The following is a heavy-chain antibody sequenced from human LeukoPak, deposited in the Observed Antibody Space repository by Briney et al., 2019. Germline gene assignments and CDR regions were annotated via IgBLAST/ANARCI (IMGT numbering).Heavy chain of an antibody. V-gene: IGHV3-30*02. CDR2: IQYDENNK. D-gene: IGHD4-11*01. Sequence: GGTLRLSCAASGFSFSIYGMHWVRQAPGKGLEWVAFIQYDENNKYYADSVKGRFTISRVNSKNMLYLQMNSLRSEDTAVYYCAKGVATTSYFDYWGQGTLVTVSS. CDR1: GFSFSIYG. CDR3: AKGVATTSYFDY. J-gene: IGHJ4*02.